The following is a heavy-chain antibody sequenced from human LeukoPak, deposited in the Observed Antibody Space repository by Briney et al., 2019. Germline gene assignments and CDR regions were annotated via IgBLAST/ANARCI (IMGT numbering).Heavy chain of an antibody. J-gene: IGHJ4*02. CDR1: GITFSRPW. CDR3: ARANYGDYLVDY. CDR2: IKEDGSEK. D-gene: IGHD4-17*01. V-gene: IGHV3-7*02. Sequence: PGGSLRLSCAASGITFSRPWMSWVRQAPGKGLEWVAFIKEDGSEKYYVDSVKGRFTISRDNTKNSLYLQMNSLRAEDTAVYYCARANYGDYLVDYWGQGTLVTASS.